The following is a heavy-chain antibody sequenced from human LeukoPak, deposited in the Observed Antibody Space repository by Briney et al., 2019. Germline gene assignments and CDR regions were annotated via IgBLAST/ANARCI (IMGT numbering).Heavy chain of an antibody. CDR3: ARVYCSSTSCPENWFDP. J-gene: IGHJ5*02. D-gene: IGHD2-2*01. CDR1: GYSFTSYW. Sequence: KPGESLKISCKGSGYSFTSYWIGWARQMPGKGLEWMGIIYPGDSDTRYSPSFQGQVTISADKSISTAYLQWSSLKASDTAMYYCARVYCSSTSCPENWFDPWGQGTLVTVSS. V-gene: IGHV5-51*01. CDR2: IYPGDSDT.